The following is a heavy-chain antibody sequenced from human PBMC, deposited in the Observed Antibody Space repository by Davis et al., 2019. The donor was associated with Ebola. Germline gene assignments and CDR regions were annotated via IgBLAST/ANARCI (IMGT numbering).Heavy chain of an antibody. CDR1: GFTFNKYW. J-gene: IGHJ4*02. V-gene: IGHV3-7*03. CDR2: IKQDGSEK. D-gene: IGHD1-1*01. CDR3: ARRAFDNYYFDY. Sequence: GESLKIPCAASGFTFNKYWMSWVRQAPGKGLEWVANIKQDGSEKYYVDSVKGRFTFSRDNAKNSLHLQMDSLRAEDTAVYYCARRAFDNYYFDYWGQGTLVTVSS.